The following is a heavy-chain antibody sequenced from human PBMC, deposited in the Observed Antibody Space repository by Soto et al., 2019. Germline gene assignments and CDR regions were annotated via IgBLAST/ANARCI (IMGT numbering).Heavy chain of an antibody. V-gene: IGHV3-13*01. J-gene: IGHJ3*02. CDR3: ARGGYDYIWGSYRYTRAFDI. CDR1: GFTFSSYD. Sequence: GGSLRLSCAASGFTFSSYDMHWVRQATGKGLEWVSAIGTAGDTYYPGSVKGRFTISRENAKNSLYLQMNSLRAGDTAVYYCARGGYDYIWGSYRYTRAFDIWGQGTMVTVSS. D-gene: IGHD3-16*02. CDR2: IGTAGDT.